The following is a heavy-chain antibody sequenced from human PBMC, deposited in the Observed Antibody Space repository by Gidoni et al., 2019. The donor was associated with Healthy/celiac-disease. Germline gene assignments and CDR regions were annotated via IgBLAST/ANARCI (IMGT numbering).Heavy chain of an antibody. J-gene: IGHJ4*02. V-gene: IGHV4-39*01. CDR2: IYYSVST. D-gene: IGHD4-17*01. CDR3: ARHITSTTVTAIDY. Sequence: QLQLQESGPGLVKPSETLSLTCTVSGGSISRGSYYWGWIRQPPGKGLEWIVSIYYSVSTYYNPSLKSRVTISGDTSKNQFSLKLSSVTAADTAVYYCARHITSTTVTAIDYWGQGTLVTVSS. CDR1: GGSISRGSYY.